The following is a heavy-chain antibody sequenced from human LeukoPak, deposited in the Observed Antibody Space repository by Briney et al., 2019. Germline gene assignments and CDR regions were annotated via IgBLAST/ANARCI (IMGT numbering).Heavy chain of an antibody. V-gene: IGHV3-30-3*01. CDR2: NSNDGINK. Sequence: PGGSLRLSCTASGFRLSSFTMSWARQAPGKGLEWVALNSNDGINKYYADSVKGRFTISRDNSKNTVYLQMDSLRTEDTAVYYCASLIGKDFSLFDYWGQGTLVTVSS. J-gene: IGHJ4*02. CDR3: ASLIGKDFSLFDY. CDR1: GFRLSSFT. D-gene: IGHD2-8*01.